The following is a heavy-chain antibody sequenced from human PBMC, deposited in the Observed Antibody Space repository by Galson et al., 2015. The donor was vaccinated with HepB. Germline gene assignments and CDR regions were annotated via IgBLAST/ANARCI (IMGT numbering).Heavy chain of an antibody. CDR2: IYRDGPT. Sequence: SLRLSCAASGITVSSNYMAWVRQAPGKGLKWVSVIYRDGPTYYADSVKGRFTISRDDAKNTLHLQMNNMRVEDTAVYYCARVEYTTSSGAFDLWGPGTQVTVPS. CDR1: GITVSSNY. CDR3: ARVEYTTSSGAFDL. V-gene: IGHV3-53*01. J-gene: IGHJ3*01. D-gene: IGHD1-1*01.